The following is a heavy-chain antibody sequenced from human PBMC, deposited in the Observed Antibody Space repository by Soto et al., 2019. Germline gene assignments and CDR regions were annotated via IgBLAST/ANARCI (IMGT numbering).Heavy chain of an antibody. Sequence: GESLKISCKGSGYSFTSYWIGWVRQMPGKGLEWMGIIYPGDSDTRYSPSFQGQVTISADKSISTAYLQWSSLKASDTAMYYCARGGTMVRGVIRNKTRLNWFDPWGQGTLVTVSS. CDR3: ARGGTMVRGVIRNKTRLNWFDP. CDR1: GYSFTSYW. CDR2: IYPGDSDT. J-gene: IGHJ5*02. D-gene: IGHD3-10*01. V-gene: IGHV5-51*01.